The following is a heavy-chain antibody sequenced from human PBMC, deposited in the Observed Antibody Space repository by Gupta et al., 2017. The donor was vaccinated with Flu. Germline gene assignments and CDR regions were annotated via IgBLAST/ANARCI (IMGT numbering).Heavy chain of an antibody. CDR3: ARKGGVHCSGGTCYSFDY. D-gene: IGHD2-15*01. V-gene: IGHV1-69*01. CDR1: GVTLSDYA. CDR2: IIPVFGPT. Sequence: QVQLVQSGAEVKKPGSSVKVSCKASGVTLSDYAINWVRRATGQGLEWMGGIIPVFGPTKYAQKFQGRVTITADESTNTAYLELSSLRSEDTAVYYCARKGGVHCSGGTCYSFDYWGQGTLVTVSS. J-gene: IGHJ4*02.